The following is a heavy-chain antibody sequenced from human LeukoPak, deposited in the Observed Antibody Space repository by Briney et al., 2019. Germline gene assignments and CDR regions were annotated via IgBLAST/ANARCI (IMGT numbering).Heavy chain of an antibody. V-gene: IGHV4-30-2*01. CDR2: IYHSGST. CDR3: ARRVARTGIYAFDI. D-gene: IGHD1-1*01. J-gene: IGHJ3*02. Sequence: SETLSLTCTVSGGSISSGGYYWSWIRQPPGKGLEWIGYIYHSGSTYYNPSLKSRVTISVDRSKNQFSLKLGSVTAADTAVYYCARRVARTGIYAFDIWGQGTMITVSS. CDR1: GGSISSGGYY.